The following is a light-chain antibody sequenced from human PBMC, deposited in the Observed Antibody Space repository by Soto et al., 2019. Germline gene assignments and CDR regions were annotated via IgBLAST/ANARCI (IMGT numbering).Light chain of an antibody. CDR1: SSDVGAYGY. V-gene: IGLV2-14*01. Sequence: QSVLTQPASVSGSPGQSITISCTGTSSDVGAYGYVSWYQQHPGKAPKLMIYEVSYRPSGVSNRFSGSKSGNAASLTISGLLAEDEADYYCSSYTTSSTVVFGGGTKLTVL. CDR2: EVS. CDR3: SSYTTSSTVV. J-gene: IGLJ2*01.